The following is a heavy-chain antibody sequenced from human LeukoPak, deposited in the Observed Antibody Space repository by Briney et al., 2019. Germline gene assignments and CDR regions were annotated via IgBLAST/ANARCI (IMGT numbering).Heavy chain of an antibody. Sequence: PSETLSLTCTVSGGSISGYYWSWIRQPPGKGLEWIGYIYYSGSTNYNPSLKSRVTISVDTSKNQFSLKLSSVTAADTAVYYCARHSSNFDYWGQGNLVTVSS. CDR2: IYYSGST. J-gene: IGHJ4*02. CDR3: ARHSSNFDY. V-gene: IGHV4-59*08. D-gene: IGHD6-6*01. CDR1: GGSISGYY.